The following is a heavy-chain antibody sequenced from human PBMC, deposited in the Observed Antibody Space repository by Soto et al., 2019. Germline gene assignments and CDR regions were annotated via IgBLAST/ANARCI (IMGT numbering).Heavy chain of an antibody. J-gene: IGHJ3*02. V-gene: IGHV3-23*01. CDR3: AKDQWSSPVGAFDI. Sequence: GGSLRLSCAASGFTFSSYAMSWVRQAPGKGLEWVSAISGSGGSTYYADSVKGRFTISRDNSKNTLYLQTNSRRAEDTAVYYCAKDQWSSPVGAFDIWGQETMDTASS. CDR2: ISGSGGST. D-gene: IGHD2-15*01. CDR1: GFTFSSYA.